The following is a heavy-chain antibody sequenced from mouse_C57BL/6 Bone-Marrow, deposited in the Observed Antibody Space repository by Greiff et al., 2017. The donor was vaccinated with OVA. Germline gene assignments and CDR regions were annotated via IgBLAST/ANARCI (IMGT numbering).Heavy chain of an antibody. CDR2: IYPGNSDT. J-gene: IGHJ2*01. CDR3: ARRAFITTVVADY. CDR1: GYTFTSYW. D-gene: IGHD1-1*01. V-gene: IGHV1-5*01. Sequence: EVQLQQSGTVLARPGASVKMSCKTSGYTFTSYWMHWVKQRPGQGLEWIGAIYPGNSDTSYNQKFKGNAKLTAVTSASTAYMELSSLTNEDSAVYYCARRAFITTVVADYWGQGTTLTVSS.